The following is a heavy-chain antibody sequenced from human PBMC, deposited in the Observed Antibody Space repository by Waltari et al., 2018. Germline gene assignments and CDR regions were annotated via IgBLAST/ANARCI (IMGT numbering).Heavy chain of an antibody. Sequence: QVQLQQWGAGLLKPSETLSLTCAVYGGSFSGYYWSWIRQPPGKGLEWIGEINHSGSTNYNPSLKSRVTISVDTSKNQFSLKLSSVTAADTAVYYCARVADYDFWSGYYEDYWGQGTLVTVSS. J-gene: IGHJ4*02. CDR1: GGSFSGYY. CDR3: ARVADYDFWSGYYEDY. V-gene: IGHV4-34*01. D-gene: IGHD3-3*01. CDR2: INHSGST.